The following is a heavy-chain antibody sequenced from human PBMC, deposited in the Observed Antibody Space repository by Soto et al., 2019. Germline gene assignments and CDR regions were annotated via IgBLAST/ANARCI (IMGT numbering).Heavy chain of an antibody. V-gene: IGHV1-18*01. CDR3: AIANYGDDDY. CDR2: SKAYSGNT. Sequence: QLQLVQSGAEAKKPGASVKVSCKASGYTFPTSTISWLRQAPGQGLEWMGWSKAYSGNTNYAQKLQGRVTMTTDTSTSTAYMELRSLKTDDTAIYYCAIANYGDDDYWGQGTLVTVSS. J-gene: IGHJ4*02. CDR1: GYTFPTST. D-gene: IGHD4-17*01.